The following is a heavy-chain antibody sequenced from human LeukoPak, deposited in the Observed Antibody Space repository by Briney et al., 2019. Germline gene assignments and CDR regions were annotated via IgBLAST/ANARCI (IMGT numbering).Heavy chain of an antibody. V-gene: IGHV4-61*01. CDR2: IYYSGST. J-gene: IGHJ4*02. CDR1: GGSISGGSYY. CDR3: ARTTVTTWRYYFNY. D-gene: IGHD4-17*01. Sequence: SQTLSLTCTVSGGSISGGSYYWSWIRQPPGKGLEWIGYIYYSGSTNYNPSLKSRVSISVDTSKNQFSLRLTSVTAADTAVYYCARTTVTTWRYYFNYWGQGTLVTVSS.